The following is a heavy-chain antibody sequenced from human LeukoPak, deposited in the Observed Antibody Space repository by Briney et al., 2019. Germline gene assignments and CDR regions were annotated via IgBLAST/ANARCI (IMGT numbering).Heavy chain of an antibody. CDR2: ISAYNGNT. J-gene: IGHJ6*03. CDR3: ARWRAAAGNYYYYMDV. CDR1: GYTFTSYG. Sequence: ASVKVSCKASGYTFTSYGISWVRQAPGQGLEWMGWISAYNGNTNYAQKLQGRVTMTTDTSTSTAYMELRSLRSDDTAVYYCARWRAAAGNYYYYMDVWGKGTTVTVSS. V-gene: IGHV1-18*01. D-gene: IGHD6-13*01.